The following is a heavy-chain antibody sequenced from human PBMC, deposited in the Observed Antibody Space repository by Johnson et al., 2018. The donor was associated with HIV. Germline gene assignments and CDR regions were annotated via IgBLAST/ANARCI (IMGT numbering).Heavy chain of an antibody. J-gene: IGHJ3*02. Sequence: QVQLVESGGGLVKPGGSLRLSCAASGFTFSSYAMYWVRQAPGKGLEWVAVISFDGSNKYYADSVKGRFTSSRDNSKNTLYLQMNSLRPEDTAVYYCTKGREWELNGGAFDIWGQGTMVTVSS. CDR1: GFTFSSYA. CDR3: TKGREWELNGGAFDI. D-gene: IGHD1-26*01. V-gene: IGHV3-30*04. CDR2: ISFDGSNK.